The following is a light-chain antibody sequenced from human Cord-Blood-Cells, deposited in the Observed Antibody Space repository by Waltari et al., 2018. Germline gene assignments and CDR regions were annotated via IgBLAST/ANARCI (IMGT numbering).Light chain of an antibody. CDR2: RNN. CDR1: RSNIGSNS. CDR3: AAWDDSLSGRV. V-gene: IGLV1-47*01. J-gene: IGLJ3*02. Sequence: QSLLTQPPSASGTPGQRVTISCSGSRSNIGSNSAYWYQQLPGPAPKLLIYRNNQRPSGVPDLFSGSKSGTSASLAISGLRSEDEADYYCAAWDDSLSGRVFGGGTKLTVL.